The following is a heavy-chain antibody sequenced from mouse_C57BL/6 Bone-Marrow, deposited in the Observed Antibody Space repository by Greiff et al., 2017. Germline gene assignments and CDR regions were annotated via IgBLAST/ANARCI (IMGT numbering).Heavy chain of an antibody. V-gene: IGHV3-6*01. CDR1: GYSITSGYY. CDR3: ARGDGYGLDY. CDR2: ISYDGSN. D-gene: IGHD2-2*01. Sequence: DVKLQESGPGLVKPSPSLSLTCSVTGYSITSGYYWNWIRQFPGNKLEWMGYISYDGSNNYNPSLKNRISITRDTSENQFFLKLNSVTTEDTATYYCARGDGYGLDYWGQGTTLTVSS. J-gene: IGHJ2*01.